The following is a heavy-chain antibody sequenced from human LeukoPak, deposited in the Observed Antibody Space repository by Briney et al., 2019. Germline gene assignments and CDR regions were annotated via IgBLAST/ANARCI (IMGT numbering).Heavy chain of an antibody. CDR1: GFTFSSYA. V-gene: IGHV3-23*01. Sequence: GGSLRLSCAASGFTFSSYAMTWIRQAPGKGLEWVSGISGSGGSTCYVDSVKGRFTISRDNSKNTVYLQMNSLKAEDTAVYHCAKGRGSSDYYYDYWGQGTLVTVSS. D-gene: IGHD3-22*01. J-gene: IGHJ4*02. CDR2: ISGSGGST. CDR3: AKGRGSSDYYYDY.